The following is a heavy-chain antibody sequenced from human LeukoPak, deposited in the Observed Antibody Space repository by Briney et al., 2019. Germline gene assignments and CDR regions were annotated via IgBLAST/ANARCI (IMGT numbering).Heavy chain of an antibody. J-gene: IGHJ4*02. V-gene: IGHV1-18*01. CDR2: ISAYNGNT. D-gene: IGHD3-22*01. CDR3: ARDLIIFYDSSGYYLDY. CDR1: GYTFTSYG. Sequence: ASVKVSFTASGYTFTSYGISWVRQAPGQGLEWMGWISAYNGNTNYAQKLQGRVTMTTDTSTSTAYMELRSLRSDDTAVYYCARDLIIFYDSSGYYLDYWGQGTLVTVSS.